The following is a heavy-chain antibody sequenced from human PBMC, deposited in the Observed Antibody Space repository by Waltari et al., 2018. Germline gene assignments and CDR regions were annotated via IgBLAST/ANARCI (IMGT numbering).Heavy chain of an antibody. J-gene: IGHJ3*02. CDR2: IKQDGSEK. CDR3: ARGLSSAFDI. V-gene: IGHV3-7*01. CDR1: GFTFGSYW. Sequence: EVQLVESGGGLVQPGGSLRLPGAASGFTFGSYWMNWVRQAPGEGLEWVANIKQDGSEKYYVDSVKGRFTISRDNAKNSLYLQMNSLRAEDTAVYYCARGLSSAFDIWGQGTMVTVSS.